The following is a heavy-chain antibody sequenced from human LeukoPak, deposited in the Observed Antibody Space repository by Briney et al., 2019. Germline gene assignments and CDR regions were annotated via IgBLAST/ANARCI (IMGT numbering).Heavy chain of an antibody. V-gene: IGHV3-7*04. CDR3: ARGTIAAAGYYYFDY. D-gene: IGHD6-13*01. J-gene: IGHJ4*02. CDR2: IKQDGSGK. Sequence: GSLRLSCAASGFTFSSYWMSWVRQAPGKGLEWVANIKQDGSGKYYVDSVKGRFTISRDNAKNSLYLQMNSLRAEDTAVYYCARGTIAAAGYYYFDYWGQGTQVTVSS. CDR1: GFTFSSYW.